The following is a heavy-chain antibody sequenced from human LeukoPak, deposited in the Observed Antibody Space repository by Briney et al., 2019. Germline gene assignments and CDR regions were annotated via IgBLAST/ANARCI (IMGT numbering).Heavy chain of an antibody. V-gene: IGHV4-4*02. J-gene: IGHJ4*02. CDR2: IYHSGST. CDR3: ARVPSIAAAGIRGYFDY. Sequence: SETLSLTCAVSGGTISSSNWWSWVRQPPGKGLEWIGEIYHSGSTNYNPSLKSRVTISVDKSKNQFSLKLSSVTAADTAVYYCARVPSIAAAGIRGYFDYWGQGTLVTVSS. CDR1: GGTISSSNW. D-gene: IGHD6-13*01.